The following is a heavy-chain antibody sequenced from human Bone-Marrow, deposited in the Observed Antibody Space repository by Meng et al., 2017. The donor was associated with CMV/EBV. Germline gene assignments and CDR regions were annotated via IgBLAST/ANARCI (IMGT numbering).Heavy chain of an antibody. D-gene: IGHD2-15*01. CDR3: AREELGGPASGMDV. CDR1: GYTFTGYY. V-gene: IGHV1-2*02. CDR2: INPNSGGT. J-gene: IGHJ6*02. Sequence: ASVKVFCKASGYTFTGYYIHWVRQAPGQGLEWMGWINPNSGGTHYAQTFQGRVTMTRDTSISTAYMELTRLRSDDTAVYYCAREELGGPASGMDVWGQGTTVTVSS.